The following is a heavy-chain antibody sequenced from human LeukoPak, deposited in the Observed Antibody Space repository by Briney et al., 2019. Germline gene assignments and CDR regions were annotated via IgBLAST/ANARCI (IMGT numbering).Heavy chain of an antibody. CDR3: ASERHGHPFDS. CDR1: GGSINSDY. V-gene: IGHV4-59*01. CDR2: IAYNGIP. J-gene: IGHJ4*02. Sequence: PSETLSLTCTVSGGSINSDYWTWIRQSPGKGLEWIGYIAYNGIPNYNPSLKSRLTISRDTSKNQFSLNLSSVTAADTAVYYCASERHGHPFDSWGQGTLVTVSS.